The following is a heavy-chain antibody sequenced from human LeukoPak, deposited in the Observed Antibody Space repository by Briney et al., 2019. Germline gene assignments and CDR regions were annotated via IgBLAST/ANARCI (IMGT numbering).Heavy chain of an antibody. CDR1: GSRFTSYW. V-gene: IGHV5-51*01. CDR2: IYPGDSDT. J-gene: IGHJ5*02. Sequence: PGEPLKISCKGSGSRFTSYWIGWVRQMPGKGLEWMGIIYPGDSDTRDSPSFQGQVTISADKSISTAYLQWSSLKASDTAMYYCAKTTVVTGWFDPWGQGTLVTVSS. CDR3: AKTTVVTGWFDP. D-gene: IGHD4-23*01.